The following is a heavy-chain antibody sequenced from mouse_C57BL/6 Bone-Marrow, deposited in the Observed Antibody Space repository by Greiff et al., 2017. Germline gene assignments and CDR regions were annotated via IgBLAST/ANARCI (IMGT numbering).Heavy chain of an antibody. CDR3: ARWVYDGYHYFDY. J-gene: IGHJ2*01. CDR2: INPSSGYT. D-gene: IGHD2-3*01. V-gene: IGHV1-7*01. CDR1: GYTFTSYW. Sequence: VQLQQSGAELAKPGASVKLSCKASGYTFTSYWMHWVKQRPGQGLEWIGYINPSSGYTKYNQKFKDKATLTADKSSSTAYMQLSSLTYEDSVVYYCARWVYDGYHYFDYWGQGTTLTVSS.